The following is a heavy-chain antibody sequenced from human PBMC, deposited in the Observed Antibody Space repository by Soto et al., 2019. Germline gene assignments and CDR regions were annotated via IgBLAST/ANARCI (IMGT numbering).Heavy chain of an antibody. D-gene: IGHD5-18*01. CDR1: GGSISSSSYY. V-gene: IGHV4-39*01. J-gene: IGHJ4*02. CDR2: IYYSGST. Sequence: QLQLQESGPGLVKPSETLSLTCTVSGGSISSSSYYWGWIRQPPGKGLEWIGSIYYSGSTYYNPSLKSRVTISVDTSKNQFSLKLSSVTAADTAVYYCARRSGYSYGYAIDYWGQGTLVTVSS. CDR3: ARRSGYSYGYAIDY.